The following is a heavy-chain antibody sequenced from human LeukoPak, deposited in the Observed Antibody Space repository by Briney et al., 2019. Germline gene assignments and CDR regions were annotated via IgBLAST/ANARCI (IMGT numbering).Heavy chain of an antibody. Sequence: GESLKISCEGSGYSFTNNWIGWVRQMPGKGLEWMGIIYPGDSDTRYSPTFQGQVTLSADKSINTVYLQWNSLKASDTAMYYCAKPGERDTMVTGAFDNWGQGTMVTVSS. V-gene: IGHV5-51*01. CDR2: IYPGDSDT. CDR1: GYSFTNNW. J-gene: IGHJ3*02. D-gene: IGHD3-10*01. CDR3: AKPGERDTMVTGAFDN.